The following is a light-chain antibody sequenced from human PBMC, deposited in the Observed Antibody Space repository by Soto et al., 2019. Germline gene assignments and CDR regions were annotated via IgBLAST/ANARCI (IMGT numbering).Light chain of an antibody. Sequence: QSVLTQPPSASGSPGQSVTISCAGTSXDIGVYDFVSWYQHHPGKAPRLIIYEVVQRPSGVPDRFSGSKSGNTASLTVSGLQAADEADYFCKSYAGSNTYVFGSGTKVTVL. CDR1: SXDIGVYDF. J-gene: IGLJ1*01. V-gene: IGLV2-8*01. CDR3: KSYAGSNTYV. CDR2: EVV.